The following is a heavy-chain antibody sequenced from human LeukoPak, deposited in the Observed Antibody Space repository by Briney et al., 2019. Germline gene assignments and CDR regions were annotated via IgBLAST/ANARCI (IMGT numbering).Heavy chain of an antibody. V-gene: IGHV3-21*01. CDR2: ISSSSSYI. D-gene: IGHD1-26*01. Sequence: NPGGSLRLSCAASGFTFSSYSMNWVRQAPGKGLEWVSSISSSSSYIYYADSVKGRFTISRDNAKNSLYLQMNSLRAEDTAVYYCATRSGSWYDSSFDYWGQGTLVTVSS. CDR3: ATRSGSWYDSSFDY. J-gene: IGHJ4*02. CDR1: GFTFSSYS.